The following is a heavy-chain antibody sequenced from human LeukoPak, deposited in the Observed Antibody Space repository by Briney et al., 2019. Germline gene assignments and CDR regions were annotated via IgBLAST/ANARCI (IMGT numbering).Heavy chain of an antibody. CDR3: ARGLRGPLDY. V-gene: IGHV1-18*01. D-gene: IGHD1-26*01. CDR2: ICAYNGNT. Sequence: ASVTVSYKASGYTFTLYGISWVRQAPGPGLEWMGWICAYNGNTNYAQKPQGRVTMTTDTSTSTAYIELRSLRSDDTAAYYYARGLRGPLDYWGQGTLVTVSS. CDR1: GYTFTLYG. J-gene: IGHJ4*02.